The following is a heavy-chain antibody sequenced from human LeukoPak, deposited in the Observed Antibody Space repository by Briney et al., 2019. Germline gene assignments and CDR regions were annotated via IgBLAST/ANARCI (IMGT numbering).Heavy chain of an antibody. Sequence: PGGSLRLSCAASGFNFSSYGMHWVRQAPGKGQEWVAVIWYDGSNKYYADSVKGRFTISRDNSNNMLYLQMNSLRAEDTAVYYCATDTYEYDRGPFSWGQGTPVTVSS. CDR2: IWYDGSNK. D-gene: IGHD3-22*01. J-gene: IGHJ5*02. CDR3: ATDTYEYDRGPFS. V-gene: IGHV3-33*01. CDR1: GFNFSSYG.